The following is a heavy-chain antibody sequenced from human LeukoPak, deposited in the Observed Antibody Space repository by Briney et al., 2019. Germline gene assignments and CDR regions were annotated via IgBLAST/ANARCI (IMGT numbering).Heavy chain of an antibody. CDR3: ARAQGDTRNDLVDRAWDH. J-gene: IGHJ4*02. V-gene: IGHV3-23*01. D-gene: IGHD1-1*01. CDR2: IGSSGDNR. CDR1: GFTFSRCP. Sequence: GGSLRLSCAASGFTFSRCPMSWVRQAPGKGLEWVSAIGSSGDNRHYADSVKGRFTISRDNSKNTLYLQMTSLRADDTAVYYCARAQGDTRNDLVDRAWDHWGQGTLVTVSS.